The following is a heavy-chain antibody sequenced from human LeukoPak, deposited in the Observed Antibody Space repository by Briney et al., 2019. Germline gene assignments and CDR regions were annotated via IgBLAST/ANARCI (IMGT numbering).Heavy chain of an antibody. CDR2: TYTRGNS. Sequence: PGGSLRLSCAASGFDVSSHHMVWVRQAPGKGLEWVSVTYTRGNSYYTDSVKGRFIISRDTSKNTMDLQMNSLRPEDSALYFCARGGRGSAAVVAPRSFDIWGKGTMVAVSS. CDR1: GFDVSSHH. J-gene: IGHJ3*02. V-gene: IGHV3-53*01. D-gene: IGHD3-22*01. CDR3: ARGGRGSAAVVAPRSFDI.